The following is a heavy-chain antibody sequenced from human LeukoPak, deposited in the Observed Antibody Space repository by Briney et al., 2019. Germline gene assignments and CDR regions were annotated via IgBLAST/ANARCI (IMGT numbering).Heavy chain of an antibody. V-gene: IGHV3-74*01. CDR1: GFTFSNYW. CDR2: INSDGCGT. D-gene: IGHD4-23*01. CDR3: ARTEGTVAYDS. Sequence: GGSLRLSCAASGFTFSNYWMHWVRQAPGKGLVWVSRINSDGCGTTYADSVRGRFTISRDNAKNTLYLQVNSLRAEDTAVYYCARTEGTVAYDSWGQGTLVTVSS. J-gene: IGHJ5*01.